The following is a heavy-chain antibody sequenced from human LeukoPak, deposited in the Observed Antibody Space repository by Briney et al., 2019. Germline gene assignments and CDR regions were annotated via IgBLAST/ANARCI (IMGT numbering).Heavy chain of an antibody. CDR2: IYSDNT. CDR3: ARSPTSWYFDY. V-gene: IGHV3-66*03. CDR1: GFTVSSNS. Sequence: GGSLRLSCTVSGFTVSSNSMSWVRQAPGKGLEWVSFIYSDNTHYSNSVKGRFTISRYKSKNTLYLQMNSLRPEDTSVYYCARSPTSWYFDYWGQGTLVTVSS. J-gene: IGHJ4*02. D-gene: IGHD2-2*01.